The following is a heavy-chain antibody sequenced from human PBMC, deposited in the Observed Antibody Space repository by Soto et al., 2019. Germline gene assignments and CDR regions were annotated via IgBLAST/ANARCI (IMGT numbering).Heavy chain of an antibody. CDR3: ARDVPLPGWFDP. CDR1: GGSISSGDYY. V-gene: IGHV4-30-4*01. J-gene: IGHJ5*02. Sequence: PSETLSLTCTVSGGSISSGDYYWSWIRQPPGKGLEWIGYIYYSGSTYYNPSLKSRVTISVDTSKNQFSLKLSSVTAADTAVYYGARDVPLPGWFDPWGQGTLVTVSS. CDR2: IYYSGST.